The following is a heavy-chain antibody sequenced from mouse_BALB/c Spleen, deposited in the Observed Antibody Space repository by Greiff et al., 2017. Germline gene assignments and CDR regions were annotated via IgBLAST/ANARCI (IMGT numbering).Heavy chain of an antibody. V-gene: IGHV2-9*02. CDR1: GFSLTSYG. CDR3: ARDPLGDYYAMDY. J-gene: IGHJ4*01. Sequence: QVQLQQSGPGLVAPSQSLSITCTVSGFSLTSYGVHWVRQPPGKGLEWLGVIWAGGSTNYNSALMSRLSISKDNSKSQVFLKMNSLQTDDTAMYYCARDPLGDYYAMDYWGQGTSVTVSS. D-gene: IGHD4-1*01. CDR2: IWAGGST.